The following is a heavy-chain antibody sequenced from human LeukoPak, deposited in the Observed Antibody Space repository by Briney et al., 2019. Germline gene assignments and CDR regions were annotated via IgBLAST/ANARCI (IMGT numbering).Heavy chain of an antibody. Sequence: PGGSLRLSCAASGFRFSSYWMSWVRQAPGKGLEWVANIKQDRSEKYYVDSVKGRFTISRDNAKNSLYLQMNSLRAEDRAVYFCARDGLPFDFWGQGTLVTVSS. CDR1: GFRFSSYW. V-gene: IGHV3-7*01. D-gene: IGHD5-12*01. CDR3: ARDGLPFDF. CDR2: IKQDRSEK. J-gene: IGHJ4*02.